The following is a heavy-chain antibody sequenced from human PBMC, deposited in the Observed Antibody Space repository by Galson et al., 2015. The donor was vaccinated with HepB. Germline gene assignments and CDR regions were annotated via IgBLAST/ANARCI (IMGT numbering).Heavy chain of an antibody. Sequence: SVKVSCKASGYTFTSYGISWVRQAPGQGLEWMGWISAYNGNTNYAQKLQGRVTMTTDTSTSTAYMELRSLRSDDTAVYYCARDYCSGGSCYSMWKSYYHYYMDVWGKGTTVTVSS. CDR3: ARDYCSGGSCYSMWKSYYHYYMDV. CDR1: GYTFTSYG. D-gene: IGHD2-15*01. J-gene: IGHJ6*03. V-gene: IGHV1-18*01. CDR2: ISAYNGNT.